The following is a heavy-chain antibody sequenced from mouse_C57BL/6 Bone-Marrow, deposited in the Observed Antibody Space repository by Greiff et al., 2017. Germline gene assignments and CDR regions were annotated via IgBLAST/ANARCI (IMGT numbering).Heavy chain of an antibody. CDR2: IDTSDSYT. Sequence: QVQLQQPGAELVRPGTSVMLSCKASGYTFTSYWLHWVKQRPGQGLELIGVIDTSDSYTNYHHQFNGKATLTVDTSASTAYMQLSSLTSEDSAVYYCAYEASYAMDYGGQGTSVTVSS. V-gene: IGHV1-59*01. CDR3: AYEASYAMDY. J-gene: IGHJ4*01. CDR1: GYTFTSYW. D-gene: IGHD6-1*01.